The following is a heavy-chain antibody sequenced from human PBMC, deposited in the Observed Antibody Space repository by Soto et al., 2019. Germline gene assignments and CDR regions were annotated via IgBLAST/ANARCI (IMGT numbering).Heavy chain of an antibody. CDR3: ARDKSYSKDS. CDR2: IKHDGSS. V-gene: IGHV3-74*01. D-gene: IGHD4-4*01. Sequence: GESLKISCAASGFTFSSYAMSWVRQAPGKGLVWVSCIKHDGSSTYADSVKGRFTISRDNAKNTVYLQMNSLRAEDTAVYYCARDKSYSKDSWGQGTLVTVSS. CDR1: GFTFSSYA. J-gene: IGHJ5*01.